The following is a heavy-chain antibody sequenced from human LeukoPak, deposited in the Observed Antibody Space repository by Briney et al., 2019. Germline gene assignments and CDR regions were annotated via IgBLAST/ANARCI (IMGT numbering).Heavy chain of an antibody. CDR2: INHSGST. J-gene: IGHJ4*02. Sequence: SETLSLTCAVYGGSFSGYYWSWIRQPPGKGLEWIGEINHSGSTNYNPSLKSRVTISVDTSKNQFSLKLSSVTAADTAVYYCASSIRYSYGARGTYYFDYWGQGTLVTVSS. V-gene: IGHV4-34*01. CDR3: ASSIRYSYGARGTYYFDY. CDR1: GGSFSGYY. D-gene: IGHD5-18*01.